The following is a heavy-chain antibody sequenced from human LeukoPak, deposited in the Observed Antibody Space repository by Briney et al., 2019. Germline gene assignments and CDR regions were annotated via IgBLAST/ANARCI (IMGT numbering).Heavy chain of an antibody. CDR3: ASLDIWFGENGMDV. CDR2: IKQDGSEK. J-gene: IGHJ6*02. CDR1: GFTFSSYW. V-gene: IGHV3-7*03. Sequence: GGSLRLSCAASGFTFSSYWMSWVRQAPGKGLEWVANIKQDGSEKYYVDSVKGRFTISRDNSKNTLYLQMNSLRAEDTAVYYCASLDIWFGENGMDVWGQGTTVTVSS. D-gene: IGHD3-10*01.